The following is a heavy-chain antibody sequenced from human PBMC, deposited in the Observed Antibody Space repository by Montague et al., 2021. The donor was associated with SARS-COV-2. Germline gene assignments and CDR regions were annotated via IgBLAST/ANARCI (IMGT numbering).Heavy chain of an antibody. Sequence: SETLSLTCTVSGGSTTGYYWTWVRQPPGKGLQWIAHIYYNGRTSYIPSLKSRLSVSLDKAMYQFSLELTSVTASDTARYFCARGTEVGAFDYWGQGALVSVSS. CDR3: ARGTEVGAFDY. V-gene: IGHV4-59*01. CDR1: GGSTTGYY. J-gene: IGHJ4*02. D-gene: IGHD1-26*01. CDR2: IYYNGRT.